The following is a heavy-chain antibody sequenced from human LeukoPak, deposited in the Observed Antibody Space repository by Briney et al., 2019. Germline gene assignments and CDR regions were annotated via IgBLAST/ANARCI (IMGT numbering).Heavy chain of an antibody. D-gene: IGHD3-10*01. CDR2: LRYDGTNE. V-gene: IGHV3-30*02. J-gene: IGHJ4*02. CDR1: GFTFSTYG. CDR3: AKGAHYFGSGSFRRGHYFDS. Sequence: GGSLRLSCAASGFTFSTYGMHWVRQAPGKGLEWVALLRYDGTNEYYADSVKGRFTISRDNSKNTLYLQMNSLRAEDTAVYYCAKGAHYFGSGSFRRGHYFDSWGQGTLVTVSS.